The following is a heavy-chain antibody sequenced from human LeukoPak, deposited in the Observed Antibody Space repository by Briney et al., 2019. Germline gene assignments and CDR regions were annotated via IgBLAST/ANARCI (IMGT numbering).Heavy chain of an antibody. V-gene: IGHV3-74*01. CDR1: GFTLSNYW. D-gene: IGHD3-22*01. CDR3: VRDRPSDYYDSSVDAVDI. J-gene: IGHJ3*02. Sequence: GGSLRLSCAASGFTLSNYWMHWVRQAPGKGLVWVSRINSGGRTTGYAGSVKGRFTISRDNAKKMLYLQMNSLRAEDTAVYYCVRDRPSDYYDSSVDAVDIWGRGTMVTVSS. CDR2: INSGGRTT.